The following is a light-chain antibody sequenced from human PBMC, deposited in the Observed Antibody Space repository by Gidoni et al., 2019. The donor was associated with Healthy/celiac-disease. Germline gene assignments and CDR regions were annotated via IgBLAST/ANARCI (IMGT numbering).Light chain of an antibody. Sequence: DIQITQSPSSLSASVGDRVTITCRASQSISSYLHWYQQKPGKAPKLLIYAASSLHSGVPARFSGSGSGTDFTLTISSLQPEDFATYYCQQSYSTPYTFGQGTKLEIK. CDR2: AAS. CDR1: QSISSY. J-gene: IGKJ2*01. CDR3: QQSYSTPYT. V-gene: IGKV1-39*01.